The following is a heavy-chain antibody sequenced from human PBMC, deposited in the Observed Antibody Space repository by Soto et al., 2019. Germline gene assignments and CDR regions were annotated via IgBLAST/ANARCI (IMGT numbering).Heavy chain of an antibody. Sequence: SETLSLTCTVSGGSISNYYWSWIRQPPGKGLEWIGYIYYSGNINYSPSLKSRVTMSVDMSKNQFSLRLYSVTAADTAAYYCARHELGYCSGGGCPSYYAHWGQGTLVTVSS. D-gene: IGHD2-15*01. CDR3: ARHELGYCSGGGCPSYYAH. CDR2: IYYSGNI. CDR1: GGSISNYY. V-gene: IGHV4-59*08. J-gene: IGHJ4*02.